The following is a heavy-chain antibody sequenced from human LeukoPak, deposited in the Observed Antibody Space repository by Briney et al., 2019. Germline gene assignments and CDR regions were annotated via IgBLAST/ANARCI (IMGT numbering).Heavy chain of an antibody. CDR1: GFTFSSHS. Sequence: GGSLRLSCAASGFTFSSHSMNWVRQAPGKGLEWVSYIGSSSGTIYYADSVKGRFTISRDNAKNSLYLQMNSLRAEDTAVYYCLRYNYGYYFDYWGQGTLVTVSS. V-gene: IGHV3-48*04. J-gene: IGHJ4*02. CDR2: IGSSSGTI. D-gene: IGHD5-18*01. CDR3: LRYNYGYYFDY.